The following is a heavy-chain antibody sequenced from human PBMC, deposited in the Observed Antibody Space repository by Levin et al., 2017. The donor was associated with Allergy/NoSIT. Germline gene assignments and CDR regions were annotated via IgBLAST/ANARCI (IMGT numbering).Heavy chain of an antibody. V-gene: IGHV3-7*02. J-gene: IGHJ5*02. Sequence: GASVKVSCAASGFTFSSYWMSWVRQAPGKGLEWVANIKQDGSEKYYVDSVKGRFTISRDNAKNSLYLQMNSLRAEDTAVYYCARRYSTSWSGFGPWGQGTLVTVSS. D-gene: IGHD2-2*01. CDR3: ARRYSTSWSGFGP. CDR1: GFTFSSYW. CDR2: IKQDGSEK.